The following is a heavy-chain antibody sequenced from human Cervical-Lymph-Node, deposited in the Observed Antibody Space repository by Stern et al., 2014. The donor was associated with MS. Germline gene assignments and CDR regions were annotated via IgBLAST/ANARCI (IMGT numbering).Heavy chain of an antibody. V-gene: IGHV4-31*02. J-gene: IGHJ5*02. D-gene: IGHD1-26*01. CDR3: ASRWSGTYYGQNWFDP. Sequence: SSGGHYWSWIRQHPGKGLEWIGYIYYSGATFYNPSLKSRVTISLDTSKNQFSLKLSSVTAVDTAIYYCASRWSGTYYGQNWFDPWGQGILVTVSS. CDR2: IYYSGAT. CDR1: SSGGHY.